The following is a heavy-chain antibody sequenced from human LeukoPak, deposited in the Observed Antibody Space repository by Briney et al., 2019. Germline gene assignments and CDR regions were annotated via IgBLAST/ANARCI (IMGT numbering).Heavy chain of an antibody. CDR2: ISYEGSKQ. J-gene: IGHJ4*02. D-gene: IGHD6-19*01. V-gene: IGHV3-30-3*01. CDR1: GFTFSTYT. Sequence: GGSLRLSCAASGFTFSTYTMHWVRQAPGKGLEWVALISYEGSKQNYADSVKGRFTISRDNSQNTLFLEMSGLRTEDTAVYYCARAPYTSGWYFAFDYWGQGTLVTVSS. CDR3: ARAPYTSGWYFAFDY.